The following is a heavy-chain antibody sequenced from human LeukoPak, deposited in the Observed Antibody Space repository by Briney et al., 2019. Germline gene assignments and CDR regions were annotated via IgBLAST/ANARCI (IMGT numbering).Heavy chain of an antibody. CDR1: GFTFSSYG. CDR3: AKGRYSGSYYNWCDP. CDR2: ISGSGGST. J-gene: IGHJ5*02. D-gene: IGHD1-26*01. Sequence: GGSLRLSCAASGFTFSSYGMHWVRQAPGKGLEWVSAISGSGGSTYYADSVKGRFTISRDTSKNTLYLQMNSLRAEDTAVYYCAKGRYSGSYYNWCDPWGQGTLVTVSS. V-gene: IGHV3-23*01.